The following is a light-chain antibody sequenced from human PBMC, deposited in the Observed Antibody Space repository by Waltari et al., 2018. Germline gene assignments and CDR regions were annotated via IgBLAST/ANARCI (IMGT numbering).Light chain of an antibody. Sequence: QSALTQPASVSGSPGQSITISCTGTSGDVGGYNYVSWFQQHPGKVPKLTISDVSNRPPGVSARFSGSKSGNTASLTISGLQAEDGASYYCASYTNSDSEVFGGGTKVTVL. J-gene: IGLJ3*02. CDR2: DVS. V-gene: IGLV2-14*01. CDR3: ASYTNSDSEV. CDR1: SGDVGGYNY.